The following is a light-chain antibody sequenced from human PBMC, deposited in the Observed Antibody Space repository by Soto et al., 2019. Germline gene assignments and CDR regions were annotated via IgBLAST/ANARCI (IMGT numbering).Light chain of an antibody. Sequence: QLVLTQSPSASASLGASVKLTCTLSSGLSSYAIAWHQQQPEKGPRYLMKLNSDGSHSKGDGIPDRFSGSSSGAERYLTISSLQSEDEADYYCQTWGNGTVVFGGGTKLTVL. CDR1: SGLSSYA. CDR2: LNSDGSH. J-gene: IGLJ2*01. CDR3: QTWGNGTVV. V-gene: IGLV4-69*01.